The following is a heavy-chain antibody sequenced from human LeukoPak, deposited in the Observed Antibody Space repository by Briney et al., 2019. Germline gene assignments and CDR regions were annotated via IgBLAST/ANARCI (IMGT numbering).Heavy chain of an antibody. J-gene: IGHJ3*02. D-gene: IGHD5-24*01. CDR2: INPNSGGT. Sequence: EASVKVSCKASGYTFTGYYMHWVRQAPGQGLEWMGWINPNSGGTNYAQKFQGRVTMTRDKSTSTVYMELSSLRSEDTAVYYCARVRDGYNDAYDIWGQGTMVSVPS. CDR3: ARVRDGYNDAYDI. CDR1: GYTFTGYY. V-gene: IGHV1-2*02.